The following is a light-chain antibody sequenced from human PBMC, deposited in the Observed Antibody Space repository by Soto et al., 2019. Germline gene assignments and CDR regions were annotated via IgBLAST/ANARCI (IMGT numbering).Light chain of an antibody. J-gene: IGLJ1*01. CDR2: DVS. Sequence: QSVLTQPRSVSGSPGQSVTISCTGTSSDGGGYNYISLYQQRPGKAPKLMIYDVSKRPSGVPDRFSGSKYGNTASLTISGLQAEDEADYYCCSYAGSYRYVFGTGTKVTVL. CDR1: SSDGGGYNY. CDR3: CSYAGSYRYV. V-gene: IGLV2-11*01.